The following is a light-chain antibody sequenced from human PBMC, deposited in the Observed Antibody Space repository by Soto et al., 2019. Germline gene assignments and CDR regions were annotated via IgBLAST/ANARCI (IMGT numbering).Light chain of an antibody. V-gene: IGKV3-20*01. CDR2: GAS. Sequence: EIVLTQSPGTLSFSPGERATLTCRASQSVSSSYLAWFQQKPGQAPRLLIYGASSRATGIPDRFSGSGSGTDFTLTISRLEPEDFAVYYCQQYGNAPLTFGPGTKVDIK. CDR3: QQYGNAPLT. J-gene: IGKJ3*01. CDR1: QSVSSSY.